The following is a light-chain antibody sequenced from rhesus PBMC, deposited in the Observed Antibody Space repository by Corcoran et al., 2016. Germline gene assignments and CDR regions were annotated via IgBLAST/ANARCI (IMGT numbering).Light chain of an antibody. Sequence: EIIMTQSPATLSLSPGERATLSCRTSPSVSSKLAWYQQTPGQAPRLLIYDASNRATGVPDRFSGSGSGTDFTLTISSLEGEDVGVYYCKQESNWPLTFGGGTKVEIK. J-gene: IGKJ4*01. V-gene: IGKV3-35*01. CDR2: DAS. CDR3: KQESNWPLT. CDR1: PSVSSK.